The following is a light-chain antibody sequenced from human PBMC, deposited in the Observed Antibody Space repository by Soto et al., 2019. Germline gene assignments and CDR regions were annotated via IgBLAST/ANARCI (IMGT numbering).Light chain of an antibody. Sequence: EVVLTQSPATLSLSPGERATLSCRASQSVSSSYLAWYQQKPGLAPRLLIYDASSRATGIPDRFSGSGSGTDFTLTISRLEPEDFAVYYCQQYGSSPWTFGQGTKVDIK. CDR3: QQYGSSPWT. V-gene: IGKV3D-20*01. J-gene: IGKJ1*01. CDR2: DAS. CDR1: QSVSSSY.